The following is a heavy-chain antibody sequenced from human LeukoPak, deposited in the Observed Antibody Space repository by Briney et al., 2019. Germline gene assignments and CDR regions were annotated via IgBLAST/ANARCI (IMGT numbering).Heavy chain of an antibody. J-gene: IGHJ4*02. CDR2: IYYSGST. CDR1: GGSISSGDYY. Sequence: SETLSLTCTVSGGSISSGDYYWIWIRQPPGKGLEWIGYIYYSGSTYYNPSLKSRVTISVDTSKNQFSLRLSSVTAADTAVYYCAREQAGQLGYWGQGTLVTVSS. CDR3: AREQAGQLGY. V-gene: IGHV4-30-4*08. D-gene: IGHD6-6*01.